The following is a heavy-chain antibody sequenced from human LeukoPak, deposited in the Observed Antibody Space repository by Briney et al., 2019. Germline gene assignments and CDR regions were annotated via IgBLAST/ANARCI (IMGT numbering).Heavy chain of an antibody. CDR3: ATEVGQWLVRT. CDR1: GYSISSGHY. CDR2: IYHSGST. Sequence: PSETLSLTCVVSGYSISSGHYWGWIRQPPGKGLEWIGSIYHSGSTYYNPSLKSRVTISVDTSKDQFSLKLSSVTAADTAVYYCATEVGQWLVRTWGQGTLVTVSS. D-gene: IGHD6-19*01. J-gene: IGHJ5*02. V-gene: IGHV4-38-2*01.